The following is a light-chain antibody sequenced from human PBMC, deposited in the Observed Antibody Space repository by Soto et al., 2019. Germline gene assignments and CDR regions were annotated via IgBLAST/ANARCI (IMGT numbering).Light chain of an antibody. CDR3: QQFYNTPRT. J-gene: IGKJ1*01. CDR2: WAS. V-gene: IGKV4-1*01. Sequence: DIVMTQSPDSLAVSLGERATINCKSSQSVLYSSDNKNYLSWYQQKPGQPPKLLIYWASTRESGVPDRFSGSGSGTDFPLTISRLQAEDVAVYYCQQFYNTPRTFGQGNKVEIK. CDR1: QSVLYSSDNKNY.